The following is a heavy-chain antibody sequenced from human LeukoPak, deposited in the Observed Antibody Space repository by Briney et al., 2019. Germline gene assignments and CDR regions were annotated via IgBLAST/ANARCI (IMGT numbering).Heavy chain of an antibody. Sequence: SETLSLTCTVSGGSISSYYWSWIRQPPGKGLEWIGYIYYIGSTNYNPSLKSRVTISVDTSKNQFSLKLSSVTAADTAIYYCVGTPSIAATGALWWFDPWGQGTPVTVPS. CDR1: GGSISSYY. D-gene: IGHD6-13*01. CDR3: VGTPSIAATGALWWFDP. CDR2: IYYIGST. J-gene: IGHJ5*02. V-gene: IGHV4-59*01.